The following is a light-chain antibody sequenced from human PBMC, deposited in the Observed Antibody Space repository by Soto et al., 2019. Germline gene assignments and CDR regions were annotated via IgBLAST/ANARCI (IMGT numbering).Light chain of an antibody. CDR3: QQYNNWPFT. J-gene: IGKJ3*01. Sequence: EIVMKQSPATLSVSPGERATLSCRASQSVSSNLAWYQQKPGQAPRLLIYGASTRATGIPARFSGSGSGTESTLTISSLQSEEFAVYYCQQYNNWPFTFGPGTKVDIK. CDR1: QSVSSN. CDR2: GAS. V-gene: IGKV3-15*01.